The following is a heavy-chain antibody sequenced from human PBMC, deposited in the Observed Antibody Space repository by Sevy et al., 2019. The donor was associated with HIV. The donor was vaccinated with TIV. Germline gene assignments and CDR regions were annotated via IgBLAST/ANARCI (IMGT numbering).Heavy chain of an antibody. V-gene: IGHV1-18*01. D-gene: IGHD3-22*01. CDR2: ISAYNGNT. CDR1: GYTFTSYG. Sequence: ASVKVSCKASGYTFTSYGISWVRQAPGQGLEWMGWISAYNGNTNYAQKLQGRVTMTTDTSTSTAYMELRSLRSDDTAVYYCAREPNYYDSSGPWVLYYFDYWGQGTLVTVSS. CDR3: AREPNYYDSSGPWVLYYFDY. J-gene: IGHJ4*02.